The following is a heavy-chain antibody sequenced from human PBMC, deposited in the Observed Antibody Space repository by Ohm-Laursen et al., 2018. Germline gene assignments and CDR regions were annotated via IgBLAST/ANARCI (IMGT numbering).Heavy chain of an antibody. CDR1: GFTFSSYP. D-gene: IGHD5-24*01. CDR3: ARGSDVNHWYFDL. Sequence: SLRLSCSASGFTFSSYPMNWVRQAPGKGLEWLSYIDGYSSYIYYADSVKGRFTISRDNADNSLYLQMNSLRAEDTAVYYCARGSDVNHWYFDLWGRGTLVTVSS. CDR2: IDGYSSYI. V-gene: IGHV3-21*05. J-gene: IGHJ2*01.